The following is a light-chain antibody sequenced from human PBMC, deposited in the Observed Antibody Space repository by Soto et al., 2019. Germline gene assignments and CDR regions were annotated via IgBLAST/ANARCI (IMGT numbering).Light chain of an antibody. V-gene: IGLV2-23*02. Sequence: QSVLTQPASVSGSPGQTITISCTGTSSEVGSYNLVSWYQQHPGKAPKLMTYEVSKRPSGVSNRFSGCKSGNTASLIISGLQAEDEADYYCCSYAGSSTYVFGTGTKVT. CDR1: SSEVGSYNL. J-gene: IGLJ1*01. CDR3: CSYAGSSTYV. CDR2: EVS.